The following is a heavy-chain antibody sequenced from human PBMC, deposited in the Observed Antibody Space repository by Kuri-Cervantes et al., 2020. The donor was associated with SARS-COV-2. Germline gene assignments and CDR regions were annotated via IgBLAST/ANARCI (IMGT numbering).Heavy chain of an antibody. J-gene: IGHJ6*03. Sequence: GESLKISCTASGFIFSDYYMTWIRQAPGKGLEWVSNIGPSGTTKYYADSVKGRFTISRDNSKNTLYLQMNSLRAEDTAVYYCARDSVGYDFWSGYSAGKQYYYYYYMDVWGKGTTVTVSS. CDR2: IGPSGTTK. CDR3: ARDSVGYDFWSGYSAGKQYYYYYYMDV. V-gene: IGHV3-11*04. CDR1: GFIFSDYY. D-gene: IGHD3-3*01.